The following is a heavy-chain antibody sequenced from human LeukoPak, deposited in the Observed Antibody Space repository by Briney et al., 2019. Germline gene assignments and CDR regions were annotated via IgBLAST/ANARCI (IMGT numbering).Heavy chain of an antibody. D-gene: IGHD3-10*01. J-gene: IGHJ4*02. CDR1: GFPFANTW. Sequence: GGSLRLSCAASGFPFANTWMHWVRQAPGKGLVWVSLINNDGSITNYADSVKGRSTTSRDNAKNTVYLQMNSLRAEDTAVYYCAIGGTYGSGSWGQGTLVTVSS. V-gene: IGHV3-74*01. CDR3: AIGGTYGSGS. CDR2: INNDGSIT.